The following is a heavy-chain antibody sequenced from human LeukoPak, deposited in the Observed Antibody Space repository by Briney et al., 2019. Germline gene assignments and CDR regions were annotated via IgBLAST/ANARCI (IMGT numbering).Heavy chain of an antibody. D-gene: IGHD3-3*01. CDR2: IIPIFGTA. V-gene: IGHV1-69*13. Sequence: GASVKVSCKASGGTFSSYAISWVRQAPGQGLEWMGGIIPIFGTANYAQKFQGRVTITADESTSTAYMELSSLRSEDTAVYYCARDRGVATIYGMDVWGQGTTVTVSS. J-gene: IGHJ6*02. CDR3: ARDRGVATIYGMDV. CDR1: GGTFSSYA.